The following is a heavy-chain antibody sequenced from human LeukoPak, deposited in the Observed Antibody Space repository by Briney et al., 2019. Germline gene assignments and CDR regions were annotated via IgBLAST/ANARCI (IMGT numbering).Heavy chain of an antibody. J-gene: IGHJ4*02. Sequence: SETLSLTCTVSGGSISSGGYYWSWIRQPPGKGLEWIGYIYYSGSTNYNPSLKSRVTISVDTSKNQFSLKLSSVTAADTAVYYCARGRDGYKGNFDYWGQGTLVTVSS. V-gene: IGHV4-61*08. CDR3: ARGRDGYKGNFDY. D-gene: IGHD5-24*01. CDR2: IYYSGST. CDR1: GGSISSGGYY.